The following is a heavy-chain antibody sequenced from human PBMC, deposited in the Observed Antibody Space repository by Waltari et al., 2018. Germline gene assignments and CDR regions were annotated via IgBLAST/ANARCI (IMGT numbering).Heavy chain of an antibody. CDR3: AREVSYYDILTGYYDY. CDR2: ISSNGGST. D-gene: IGHD3-9*01. V-gene: IGHV3-64*01. CDR1: GFTFSSYA. Sequence: EVQLVESGGGLVQPGGSLRLSCAASGFTFSSYAMHWVRQAPGKGLEYVSAISSNGGSTYYANSVKDRFTISRDNSKNTLYLQMGSLRAEDMAVYYCAREVSYYDILTGYYDYWGQGTLVTVSS. J-gene: IGHJ4*02.